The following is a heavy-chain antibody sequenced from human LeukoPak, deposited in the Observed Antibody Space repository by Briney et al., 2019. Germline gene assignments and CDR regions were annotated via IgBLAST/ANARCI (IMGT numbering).Heavy chain of an antibody. CDR1: GFTFSSYE. CDR2: INSSGRTK. Sequence: GGSLRLSSAASGFTFSSYEMNWVRQAPGKGLEWLSYINSSGRTKYYADSVKGRFTISRDNAKNSLYLQMNSLRAEDTAVYYCARDQQWLPDYWGQGTLVTVSS. CDR3: ARDQQWLPDY. V-gene: IGHV3-48*03. J-gene: IGHJ4*02. D-gene: IGHD6-19*01.